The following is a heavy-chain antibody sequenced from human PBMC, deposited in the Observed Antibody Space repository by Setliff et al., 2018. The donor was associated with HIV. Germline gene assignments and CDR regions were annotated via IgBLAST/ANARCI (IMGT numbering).Heavy chain of an antibody. D-gene: IGHD1-26*01. CDR3: AREVGAETDY. CDR1: GFTVSSNY. Sequence: SCKASGFTVSSNYMTWVRLAPGKGLQWVSVIYSGGTIHYADSVEGRFVISRDNSKNTVYLQMNSLRVEDTAVYYCAREVGAETDYWGQGTLVTVSS. J-gene: IGHJ4*02. V-gene: IGHV3-53*01. CDR2: IYSGGTI.